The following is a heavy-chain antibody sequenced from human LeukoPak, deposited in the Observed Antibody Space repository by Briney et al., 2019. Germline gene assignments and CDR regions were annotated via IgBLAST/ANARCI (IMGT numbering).Heavy chain of an antibody. CDR3: AMKAVPRPRLPDAFDF. Sequence: GGSLRLSCAASGFTFDDYAVHWVRQAPGKGLEWLSGISWNSDSIAYADSVTGRFTISRANSKTTLYLQMNSLRADDTAVYYCAMKAVPRPRLPDAFDFWGQGTVVSVSS. D-gene: IGHD6-25*01. CDR1: GFTFDDYA. V-gene: IGHV3-9*01. J-gene: IGHJ3*01. CDR2: ISWNSDSI.